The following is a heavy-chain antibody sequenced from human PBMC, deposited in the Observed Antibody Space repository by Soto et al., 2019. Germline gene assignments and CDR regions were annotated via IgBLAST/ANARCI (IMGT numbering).Heavy chain of an antibody. J-gene: IGHJ6*02. CDR2: INHSGST. V-gene: IGHV4-34*01. CDR1: GGSFSGYY. Sequence: SETLSLTCAVYGGSFSGYYWSCIRQPPGKGLEWIGEINHSGSTNYNPSLKSRVTISVDTSKNQFSLKLSSVTAADTAVYYCARGYRAAAGTYYYYYGMDVWGQGTTVTVSS. D-gene: IGHD6-13*01. CDR3: ARGYRAAAGTYYYYYGMDV.